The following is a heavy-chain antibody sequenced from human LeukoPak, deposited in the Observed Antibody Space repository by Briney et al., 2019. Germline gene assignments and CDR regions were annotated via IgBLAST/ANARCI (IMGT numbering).Heavy chain of an antibody. CDR2: VRTKGNGYAT. J-gene: IGHJ4*02. Sequence: GGSLRLSCAASGFTFSGSAIHWVRQASGKGLEWVGRVRTKGNGYATQYAAPVKGRFTISRDDSKNTAYLQVNSLKTEDTAVYFCSSYDNSGYYYRNYWGQGTLVTVSS. D-gene: IGHD3-22*01. CDR3: SSYDNSGYYYRNY. V-gene: IGHV3-73*01. CDR1: GFTFSGSA.